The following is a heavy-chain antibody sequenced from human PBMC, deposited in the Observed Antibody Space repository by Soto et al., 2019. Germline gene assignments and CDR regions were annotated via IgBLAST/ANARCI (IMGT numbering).Heavy chain of an antibody. D-gene: IGHD3-22*01. CDR3: AREAHYYDSSGYFSKYFDS. J-gene: IGHJ4*02. Sequence: PSETLSLTCTVSGGAISSGGYYWSWIRQHPGKGLEWIGYIYYTGSAYYNPSLKSRLTISVDTSKNQFSLKLSSVTAEDTAVYYCAREAHYYDSSGYFSKYFDSWGQGTLVTVSS. CDR2: IYYTGSA. CDR1: GGAISSGGYY. V-gene: IGHV4-31*03.